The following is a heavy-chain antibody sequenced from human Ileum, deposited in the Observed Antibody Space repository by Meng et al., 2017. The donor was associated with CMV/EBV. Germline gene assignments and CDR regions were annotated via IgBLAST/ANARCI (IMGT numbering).Heavy chain of an antibody. Sequence: FRGETMEWVHRARGKGLEWVSSIISTSTYIYYADSMKGRFTISRDNTKNSLYLQMNSLRAEDTAVYYCASSGCGSDCYYNWFDPWGQGTLVTVSS. CDR1: FRGET. CDR2: IISTSTYI. V-gene: IGHV3-21*01. D-gene: IGHD2-21*01. CDR3: ASSGCGSDCYYNWFDP. J-gene: IGHJ5*02.